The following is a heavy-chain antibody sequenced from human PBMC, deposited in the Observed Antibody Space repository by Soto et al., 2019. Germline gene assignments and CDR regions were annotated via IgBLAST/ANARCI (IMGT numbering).Heavy chain of an antibody. Sequence: PSETLSLTCTVSGCSISSYYWSWIRQPPGKGLEWIGYIYYSGSTNYNPSLKSRVTISVDTSKNQFSLKLSSVTAADTAVYYCARHVLFGELYYVGTWFDPWGQGTLVTVSS. CDR3: ARHVLFGELYYVGTWFDP. V-gene: IGHV4-59*08. CDR2: IYYSGST. D-gene: IGHD3-10*02. J-gene: IGHJ5*02. CDR1: GCSISSYY.